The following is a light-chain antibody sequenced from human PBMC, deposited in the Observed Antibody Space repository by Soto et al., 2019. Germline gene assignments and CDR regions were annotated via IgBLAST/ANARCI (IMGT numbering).Light chain of an antibody. CDR2: DAS. CDR3: QQYNTYPWT. J-gene: IGKJ1*01. Sequence: DIQMAQSPSTLSASVGGRVTITCRASQSIRRRLAWYQQKPGKAPNLLIYDASSLESGVPSRFSGGGSGTEFTLTISSLQPEDFATYYCQQYNTYPWTFAQGTKVELK. CDR1: QSIRRR. V-gene: IGKV1-5*01.